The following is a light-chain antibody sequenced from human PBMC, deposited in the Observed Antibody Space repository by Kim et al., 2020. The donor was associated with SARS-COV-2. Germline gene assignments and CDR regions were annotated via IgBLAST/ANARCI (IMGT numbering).Light chain of an antibody. J-gene: IGLJ2*01. CDR1: SLKNDY. CDR3: TSRDSSGDHVV. Sequence: AVGQTVRLTCQGDSLKNDYATWYQQRPGQAPLLVLYGKSSRPSGIPDRFSGSASGSTASLTITGAQAEDEAYYYCTSRDSSGDHVVFGGGTKVTVL. CDR2: GKS. V-gene: IGLV3-19*01.